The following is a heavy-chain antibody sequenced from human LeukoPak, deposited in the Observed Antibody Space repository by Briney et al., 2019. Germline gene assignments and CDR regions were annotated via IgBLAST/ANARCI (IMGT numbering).Heavy chain of an antibody. CDR3: ARAIKWELGSDY. CDR2: MNPNSGNT. V-gene: IGHV1-8*02. D-gene: IGHD1-26*01. Sequence: ASVKVSCKASGYTLTSYDINWVRQATGQGLEWMGWMNPNSGNTGYAQKFQGRVTMTRNTSISTAYMELSSLRSEDTAVYYCARAIKWELGSDYWGQGTLVTVSS. J-gene: IGHJ4*02. CDR1: GYTLTSYD.